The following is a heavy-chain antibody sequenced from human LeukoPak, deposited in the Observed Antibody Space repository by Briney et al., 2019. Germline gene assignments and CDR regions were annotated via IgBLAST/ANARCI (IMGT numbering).Heavy chain of an antibody. CDR2: ISSSSKTI. V-gene: IGHV3-48*02. D-gene: IGHD3-10*01. CDR1: GFTFSSYG. J-gene: IGHJ4*02. CDR3: ARDHRSGSGSGTQANDY. Sequence: GGSLRLSCAASGFTFSSYGIHWVRQAPGKGLEWVSYISSSSKTIYYADSVKGRFTISRDNAKKSLDLQMNSLRDEDTAVYYCARDHRSGSGSGTQANDYWGQGTLVTVSS.